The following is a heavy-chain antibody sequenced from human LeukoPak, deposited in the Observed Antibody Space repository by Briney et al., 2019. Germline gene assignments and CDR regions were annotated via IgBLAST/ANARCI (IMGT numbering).Heavy chain of an antibody. Sequence: GGSLRLSCAASGFTFSSYWMSWVRQAPGKGLEWVANIKQDGSEKYYVDSVKGRFTISRDNAKNSLYLQMNSLRAEDTAVYYCARVAGDGDYFPTPGSIDYWGQGTLVTVSS. D-gene: IGHD4-17*01. CDR2: IKQDGSEK. V-gene: IGHV3-7*01. CDR3: ARVAGDGDYFPTPGSIDY. J-gene: IGHJ4*02. CDR1: GFTFSSYW.